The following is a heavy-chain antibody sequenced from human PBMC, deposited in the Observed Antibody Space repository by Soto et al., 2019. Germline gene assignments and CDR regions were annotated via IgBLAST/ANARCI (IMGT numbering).Heavy chain of an antibody. Sequence: QVQLVQSGAEVKKPGASVKVSCKASGYTFTSYDINWVRQATGQGLEWMGWMNPNSGNTGYAQKFQGRVTMTRNTSISTAYMELSSLRSEDTALYYCARGRYCSGGSCYLFDYWGQGTLVTVSS. D-gene: IGHD2-15*01. CDR2: MNPNSGNT. CDR3: ARGRYCSGGSCYLFDY. V-gene: IGHV1-8*01. CDR1: GYTFTSYD. J-gene: IGHJ4*02.